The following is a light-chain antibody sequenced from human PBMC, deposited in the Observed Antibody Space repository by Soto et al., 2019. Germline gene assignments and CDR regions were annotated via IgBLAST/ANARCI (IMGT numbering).Light chain of an antibody. J-gene: IGKJ1*01. CDR3: QESFSNLWT. CDR2: AAS. V-gene: IGKV1-39*01. CDR1: QNIYTY. Sequence: DIQMTQSPSSLSASVGDRVTITCRASQNIYTYLNWYQQKPGKAPKLLIHAASSLQRGVPSGFSGSGSGTDFTLTINNLQPEDFATYYCQESFSNLWTFGQGTKVEI.